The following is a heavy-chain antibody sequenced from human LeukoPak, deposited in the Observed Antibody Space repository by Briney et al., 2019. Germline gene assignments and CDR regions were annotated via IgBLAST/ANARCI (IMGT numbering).Heavy chain of an antibody. CDR3: AREEGIAVAAYFDY. V-gene: IGHV4-4*07. J-gene: IGHJ4*02. CDR2: IYTSGST. Sequence: SETLSLTCAVYGGSFSGYYWSWIRQPAGKGLEWIGRIYTSGSTNYNPSLKSRVTMSVDTSKNQFSLKLSSVTAADTAVYYCAREEGIAVAAYFDYWGQGTLVTVSS. CDR1: GGSFSGYY. D-gene: IGHD6-19*01.